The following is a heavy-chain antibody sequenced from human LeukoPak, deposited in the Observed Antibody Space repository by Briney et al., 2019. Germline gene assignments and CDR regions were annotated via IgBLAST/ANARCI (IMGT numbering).Heavy chain of an antibody. Sequence: GGSLRLSCAASGFTFSNYAMSWVRQVPGKGLEWVSNISGSGRSTYYADSVKGRFTISRDNSKNTLHLQMNSLRAEDTAAYYCAGGNDVWCYSMDVWGQGITVTVSS. D-gene: IGHD1-1*01. CDR1: GFTFSNYA. J-gene: IGHJ6*02. CDR3: AGGNDVWCYSMDV. V-gene: IGHV3-23*01. CDR2: ISGSGRST.